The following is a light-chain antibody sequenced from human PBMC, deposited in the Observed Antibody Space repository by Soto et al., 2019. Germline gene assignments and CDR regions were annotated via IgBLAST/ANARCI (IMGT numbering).Light chain of an antibody. Sequence: DIQMTQSPTSLYASVGDTVTITCRAGQNIRSYLNWYQQIPGKAPSLLIYATSIPQPGVPSRFRGSGTGTDFTLTINGLQREDFATYFCQQGYTTRWTFGQGTKVEIK. CDR3: QQGYTTRWT. J-gene: IGKJ1*01. CDR1: QNIRSY. CDR2: ATS. V-gene: IGKV1-39*01.